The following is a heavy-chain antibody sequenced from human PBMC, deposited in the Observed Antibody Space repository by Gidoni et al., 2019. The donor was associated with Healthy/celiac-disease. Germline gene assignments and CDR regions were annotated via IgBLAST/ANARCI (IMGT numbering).Heavy chain of an antibody. Sequence: VQLVQSGAEVTKPGSSVTVSCKASGVTFSSYTISWVRQAPGQGLEWMGRINHILGIANYEQKFQGRVTITADKSTSTAYVELSSLRYEDTAVYYCARDGGTGDYAFDIWGQGTMVTVSS. J-gene: IGHJ3*02. CDR3: ARDGGTGDYAFDI. V-gene: IGHV1-69*08. CDR1: GVTFSSYT. D-gene: IGHD7-27*01. CDR2: INHILGIA.